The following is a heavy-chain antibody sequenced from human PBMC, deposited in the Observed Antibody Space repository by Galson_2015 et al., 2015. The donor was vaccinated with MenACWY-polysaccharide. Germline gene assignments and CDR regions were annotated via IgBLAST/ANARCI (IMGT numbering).Heavy chain of an antibody. J-gene: IGHJ6*02. D-gene: IGHD6-19*01. CDR2: IRYDGSNK. Sequence: SLRLSCAASGFTFSSYGMHWVRQAPGKGLEWVAFIRYDGSNKYYADSVKGRFTISRDNSKNTLYLQMNSLRAEDTAVYYCGKDLGSGWSDDPYYYDGMDVWGQGTTVTVSS. CDR1: GFTFSSYG. CDR3: GKDLGSGWSDDPYYYDGMDV. V-gene: IGHV3-30*02.